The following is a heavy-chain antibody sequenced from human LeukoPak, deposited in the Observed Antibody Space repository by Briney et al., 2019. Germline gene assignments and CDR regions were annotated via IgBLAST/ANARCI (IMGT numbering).Heavy chain of an antibody. D-gene: IGHD2-8*01. CDR2: INNGGST. CDR3: ARDRFRYCTNGVCSYFDY. J-gene: IGHJ4*02. CDR1: GGSISSGDYY. V-gene: IGHV4-30-4*01. Sequence: SQALSLTCSVSGGSISSGDYYWGWLRQPPGTGLEWTGYINNGGSTYYNPSLTSRVTISVDMSKNQFSLKLSSVTAADAAVYYCARDRFRYCTNGVCSYFDYWGQGTLVTVSS.